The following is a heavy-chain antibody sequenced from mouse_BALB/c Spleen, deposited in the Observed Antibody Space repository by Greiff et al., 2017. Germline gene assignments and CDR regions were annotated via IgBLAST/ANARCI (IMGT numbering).Heavy chain of an antibody. D-gene: IGHD1-1*01. CDR2: ISSGGSYT. CDR1: GFTFSSYA. V-gene: IGHV5-9-4*01. J-gene: IGHJ2*01. Sequence: EVNVVESGGGLVKPGGSLKLSCAASGFTFSSYAMSWVRQSPEKRLEWVAEISSGGSYTYYPDTVTGRFTISRDNAKNTLYLEMSSLRSEDTAMYYCARHYGSRAFDYWGQGTTLTVSS. CDR3: ARHYGSRAFDY.